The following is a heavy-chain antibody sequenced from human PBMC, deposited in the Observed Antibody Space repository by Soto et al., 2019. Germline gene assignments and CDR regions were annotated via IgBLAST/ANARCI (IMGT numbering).Heavy chain of an antibody. CDR1: GYTFTSYG. CDR3: ARDEYDFWSGRQIYSMDV. Sequence: ASVKVSCKASGYTFTSYGISWVRQAPGQGLEWMGWISAYNGNTNYAQKLQGRVTMTTDTSTSTAYMELRSLRSDDTAVYYCARDEYDFWSGRQIYSMDVWGQGTTVTVSS. D-gene: IGHD3-3*01. V-gene: IGHV1-18*01. CDR2: ISAYNGNT. J-gene: IGHJ6*02.